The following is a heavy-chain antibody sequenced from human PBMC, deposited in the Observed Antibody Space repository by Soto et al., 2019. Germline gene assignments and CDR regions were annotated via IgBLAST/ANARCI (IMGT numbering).Heavy chain of an antibody. D-gene: IGHD3-3*01. J-gene: IGHJ6*02. CDR2: IRSKAYGGTT. CDR1: GFTFGDYA. Sequence: PGGSLRLSCTASGFTFGDYAMSWVRQAPGKGLEWVGFIRSKAYGGTTEYAASVKGRFTISRDDSKSIAYLQMNSLKTEDTAVYYCTDFGVSSYGMDVWGQGTTVTVSS. V-gene: IGHV3-49*04. CDR3: TDFGVSSYGMDV.